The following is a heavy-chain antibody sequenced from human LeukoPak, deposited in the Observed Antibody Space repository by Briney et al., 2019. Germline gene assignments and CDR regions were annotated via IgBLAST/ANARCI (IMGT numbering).Heavy chain of an antibody. D-gene: IGHD2-15*01. V-gene: IGHV1-69*05. Sequence: SVKVSRKASGGTFSSYAISWVRQAPGQGLEWMGRIIPIFGTANYAQKFQGRVTITTDESTSTAYMELSSLRSEDTAVCYCARDLGYCSGGSCRIFDYWGQGTLVTVSS. CDR3: ARDLGYCSGGSCRIFDY. J-gene: IGHJ4*02. CDR1: GGTFSSYA. CDR2: IIPIFGTA.